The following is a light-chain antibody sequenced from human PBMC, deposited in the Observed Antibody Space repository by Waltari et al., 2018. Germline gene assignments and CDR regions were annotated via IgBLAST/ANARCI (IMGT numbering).Light chain of an antibody. Sequence: QSALTQPASVSGSPRQSITISCTGTSSAVGTYNLVSWYQQYPGKAPKVLIYEVSKRPSGISNRFSGSKSGNTASLTISGLQAEDEADYYCCSYAGTSTYILFGGGTKLTVL. CDR1: SSAVGTYNL. CDR3: CSYAGTSTYIL. CDR2: EVS. V-gene: IGLV2-23*02. J-gene: IGLJ3*02.